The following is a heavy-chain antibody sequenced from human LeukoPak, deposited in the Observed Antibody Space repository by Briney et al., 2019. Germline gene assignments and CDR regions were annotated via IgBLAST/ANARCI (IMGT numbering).Heavy chain of an antibody. J-gene: IGHJ4*02. Sequence: PGGSLRLSCAASGFTFSSYGMHWVRQAPGKGLEWVANIKQDGSEEHYVDSVKGRFTISRDNAKNSLYLQMNSLRAEDTALYYCARDPFWSAHFDYWGQGTLVTVSS. CDR2: IKQDGSEE. CDR3: ARDPFWSAHFDY. CDR1: GFTFSSYG. D-gene: IGHD3-3*01. V-gene: IGHV3-7*01.